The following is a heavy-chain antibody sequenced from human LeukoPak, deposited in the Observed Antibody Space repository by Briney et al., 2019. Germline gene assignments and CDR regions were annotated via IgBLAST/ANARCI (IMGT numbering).Heavy chain of an antibody. CDR1: GYTFTSYY. CDR2: INPSGGST. J-gene: IGHJ3*02. Sequence: ASVKVSCKASGYTFTSYYMHWVRQAPGQGLEWMGIINPSGGSTSYAQKFQGRVTMTTDTSTSTAYMELRSLRSDDTAVYYCASSSEGAFDIWGQGTMVTVSS. V-gene: IGHV1-46*01. CDR3: ASSSEGAFDI.